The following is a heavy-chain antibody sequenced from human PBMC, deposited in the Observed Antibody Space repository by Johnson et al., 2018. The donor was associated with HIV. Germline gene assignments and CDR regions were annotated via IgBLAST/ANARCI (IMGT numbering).Heavy chain of an antibody. Sequence: VQLVESGGGLVQPGGSLRLSCAASGFTFSSYWMHWVRQAPGKGLVWVSRIYSGGSTYYPGSVKGRFTISRENAKNTLYLQTKSLRVEDTAVYYCARDREYGLAWGWALDIWGQGTMVTMSS. V-gene: IGHV3-74*01. CDR2: IYSGGST. CDR3: ARDREYGLAWGWALDI. D-gene: IGHD6-19*01. J-gene: IGHJ3*02. CDR1: GFTFSSYW.